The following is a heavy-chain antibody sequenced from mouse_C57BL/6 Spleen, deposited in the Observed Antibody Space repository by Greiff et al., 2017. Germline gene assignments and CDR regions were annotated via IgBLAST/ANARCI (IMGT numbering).Heavy chain of an antibody. J-gene: IGHJ3*01. Sequence: QVQLKQSGPGLVQPSQSLSITCTVSGFSLTSYGVHWVRPSPGKGLEWLGVLCSGGSTDYNAAFISRLCISKDNSKSQVFFKMNSLQADDTAIYYCARSITTGGFAYWGQGTLVTVSA. D-gene: IGHD1-1*01. CDR3: ARSITTGGFAY. CDR1: GFSLTSYG. V-gene: IGHV2-2*01. CDR2: LCSGGST.